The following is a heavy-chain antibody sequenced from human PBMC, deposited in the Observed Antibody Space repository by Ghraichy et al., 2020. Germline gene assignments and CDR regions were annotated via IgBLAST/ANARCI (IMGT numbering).Heavy chain of an antibody. V-gene: IGHV4-30-2*01. J-gene: IGHJ4*02. Sequence: SQTLSLTCAVSGGSISSGGYSWSWIRQPPGKGLEWIGYIYHSGSTYYNPSLKSRVTISVDRSKNQFSLKLSSVTAADTAVYYCARVTGYSSGYYYFDYWGQGTLVTVSS. D-gene: IGHD3-22*01. CDR3: ARVTGYSSGYYYFDY. CDR1: GGSISSGGYS. CDR2: IYHSGST.